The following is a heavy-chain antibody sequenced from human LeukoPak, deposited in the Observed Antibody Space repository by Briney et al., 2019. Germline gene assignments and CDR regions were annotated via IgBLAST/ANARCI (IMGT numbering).Heavy chain of an antibody. CDR1: GYXFSTYW. CDR2: IYPGDSDT. D-gene: IGHD2-2*01. CDR3: ARRRYCSNTSCYEGAFDI. J-gene: IGHJ3*02. Sequence: GESLKISCKGSGYXFSTYWISWVRQMPGKGLEWMGIIYPGDSDTRYRPSFQGQVTMSADKSISTAYLQWSSLKASDTAVYYCARRRYCSNTSCYEGAFDIWGQGTVVTVSS. V-gene: IGHV5-51*01.